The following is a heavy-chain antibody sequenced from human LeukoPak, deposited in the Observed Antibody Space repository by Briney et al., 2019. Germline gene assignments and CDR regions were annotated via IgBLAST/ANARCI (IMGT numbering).Heavy chain of an antibody. D-gene: IGHD1-26*01. CDR1: GGSISGYF. CDR2: IYSSGSS. J-gene: IGHJ2*01. CDR3: ARSFLGDWYFDL. Sequence: SETLSLTCTVSGGSISGYFWSWIRQPPGKGLEWIGYIYSSGSSNYNPSLKSRVTISVDTSKDQFSLRLTSVTAADTAVYYCARSFLGDWYFDLWGRGTLVTVSS. V-gene: IGHV4-59*01.